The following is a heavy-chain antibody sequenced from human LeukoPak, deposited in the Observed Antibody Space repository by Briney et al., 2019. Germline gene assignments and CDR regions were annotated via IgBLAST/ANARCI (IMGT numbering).Heavy chain of an antibody. CDR1: GFTFSSYA. CDR2: VSDSGGNT. V-gene: IGHV3-23*01. D-gene: IGHD3-10*01. CDR3: AKLTSGWFEEF. J-gene: IGHJ4*02. Sequence: PGGSLRLSCVVSGFTFSSYAMSWVRQAPGKGLEWVSGVSDSGGNTYYADSVKGRFTISRDNSKNTMFLQMNSLRAEDTAIYYCAKLTSGWFEEFWGQGTLVTVSS.